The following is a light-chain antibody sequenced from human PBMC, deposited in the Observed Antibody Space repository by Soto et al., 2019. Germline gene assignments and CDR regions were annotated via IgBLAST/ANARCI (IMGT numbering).Light chain of an antibody. J-gene: IGLJ2*01. CDR2: SNN. V-gene: IGLV1-44*01. CDR1: SSNIGSNT. CDR3: AAWDDSLNVL. Sequence: SVLTQPPPAFGTPRRRGTIPLFGSSSNIGSNTVNWYQQLPGTAPKLLIYSNNQRPSGVPDRFSGSKSGTSASLAISGLQSEDEADYYCAAWDDSLNVLFGGGTKATVL.